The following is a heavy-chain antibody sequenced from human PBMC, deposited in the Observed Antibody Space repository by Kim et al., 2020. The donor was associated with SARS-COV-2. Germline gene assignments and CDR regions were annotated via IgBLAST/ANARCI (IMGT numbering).Heavy chain of an antibody. J-gene: IGHJ4*02. D-gene: IGHD3-3*01. CDR3: ARVRRRKYYDFWSGSYYFDY. V-gene: IGHV3-11*05. Sequence: RFTISRDNAKNSLYLQMNSLRAEDTAVYYCARVRRRKYYDFWSGSYYFDYWGQGTLVTVSS.